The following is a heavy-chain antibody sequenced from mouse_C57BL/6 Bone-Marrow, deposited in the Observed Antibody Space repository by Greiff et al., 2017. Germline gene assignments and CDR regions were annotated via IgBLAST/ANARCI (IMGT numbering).Heavy chain of an antibody. CDR3: VRDYSNPYYAMDY. V-gene: IGHV10-3*01. D-gene: IGHD2-5*01. J-gene: IGHJ4*01. CDR2: IRSKRSNYAT. Sequence: EVMLVESGGGLVQPKGSLKLSCAASGFTFNTYAMHWVRQAPGKGLEWVARIRSKRSNYATYYADSVKDRFTISRDDSQSMLYLQMNNLKTENTAMYYFVRDYSNPYYAMDYWGQGTSVTVSS. CDR1: GFTFNTYA.